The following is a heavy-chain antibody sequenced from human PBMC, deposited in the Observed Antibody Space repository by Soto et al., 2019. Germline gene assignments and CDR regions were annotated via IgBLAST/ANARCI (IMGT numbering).Heavy chain of an antibody. D-gene: IGHD2-2*01. J-gene: IGHJ3*01. V-gene: IGHV3-21*01. Sequence: GGSLRLSCAGSGFTFDDYTTSWVRQAPGKGLEWVSSISSSNIYIYYADSRKGRITNSRDNAKNSLYLQMNSLGAEDTAVYYCARSSPSTTTSCYSAAFDLWGQGTMVTVSS. CDR1: GFTFDDYT. CDR3: ARSSPSTTTSCYSAAFDL. CDR2: ISSSNIYI.